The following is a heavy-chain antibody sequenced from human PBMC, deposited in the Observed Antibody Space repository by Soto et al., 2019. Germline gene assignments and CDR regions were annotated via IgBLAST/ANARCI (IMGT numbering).Heavy chain of an antibody. J-gene: IGHJ4*02. V-gene: IGHV3-7*03. CDR2: MNQDGSEK. Sequence: EVRLVESGGGLVQPGGSLRLSCVASGFTFSSYYMTWVRQAPGEGLEWVANMNQDGSEKYYVDSVKGRFIISRDNAENSLYLEVSSMRADDTAVYYCVRDIRGPGSCGYFDYWGQATLVTVSS. D-gene: IGHD2-15*01. CDR1: GFTFSSYY. CDR3: VRDIRGPGSCGYFDY.